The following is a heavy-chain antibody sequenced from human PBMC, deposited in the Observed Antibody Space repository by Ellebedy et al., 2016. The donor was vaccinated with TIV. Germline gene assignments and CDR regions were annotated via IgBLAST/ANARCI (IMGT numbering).Heavy chain of an antibody. CDR3: ARGVRINNWFDP. Sequence: GESLKISCAASGLTVSDNYMTWVRQAPGKGLEWVSVMYSGGTIYYADSVKGRFTISRHNSENTVYLQMNSLRAEDTAIYYCARGVRINNWFDPWGQGTLVTVSS. V-gene: IGHV3-53*04. CDR1: GLTVSDNY. CDR2: MYSGGTI. J-gene: IGHJ5*02. D-gene: IGHD4/OR15-4a*01.